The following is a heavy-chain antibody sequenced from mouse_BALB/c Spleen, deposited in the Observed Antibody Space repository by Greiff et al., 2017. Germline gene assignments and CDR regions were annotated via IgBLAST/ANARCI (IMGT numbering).Heavy chain of an antibody. CDR2: ISYSGST. D-gene: IGHD1-1*01. CDR1: GYSITSDYA. CDR3: AILFITTVGAY. Sequence: EVQRVESGPGLVKPSQSLSLTCTVTGYSITSDYAWIWIRQFPGNKLEWMGYISYSGSTSYNPSLKSRISITRDTSKNQFFLQMNSVTTEDTATYYCAILFITTVGAYWGQGTLVTVSA. J-gene: IGHJ3*01. V-gene: IGHV3-2*02.